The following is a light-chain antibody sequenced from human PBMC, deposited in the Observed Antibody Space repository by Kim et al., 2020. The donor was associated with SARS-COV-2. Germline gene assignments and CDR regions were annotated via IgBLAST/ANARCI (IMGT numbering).Light chain of an antibody. CDR2: EVN. V-gene: IGLV2-23*02. CDR1: TRDVGSYNL. Sequence: GQSITISCTGTTRDVGSYNLVSWYQQHPGKAPKLMIYEVNKRPSGVSNRFSGSKSGNTASLTVSGLQAEDEADYYCCSYTGSGIIFGGGTQLTVL. CDR3: CSYTGSGII. J-gene: IGLJ2*01.